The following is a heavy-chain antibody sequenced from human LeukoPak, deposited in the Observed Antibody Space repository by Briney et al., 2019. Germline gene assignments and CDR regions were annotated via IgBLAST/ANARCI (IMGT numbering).Heavy chain of an antibody. J-gene: IGHJ3*02. Sequence: PGGSLRLSCAASGFTFSSYWMSWVRQAPGKGLEWVANIKQDGSEKYYVDSVKGRFTISRDNAKNSLYLQMNSLRAEDTAVYYCVREGAVTGTLFGFDIWGQGTMVTVSS. CDR2: IKQDGSEK. CDR3: VREGAVTGTLFGFDI. D-gene: IGHD6-19*01. CDR1: GFTFSSYW. V-gene: IGHV3-7*01.